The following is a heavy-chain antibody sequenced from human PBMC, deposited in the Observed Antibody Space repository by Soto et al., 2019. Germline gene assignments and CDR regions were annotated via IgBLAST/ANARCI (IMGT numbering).Heavy chain of an antibody. Sequence: SQTLSLTCAISGGSVSSNSAAWNWIRQSPSRGLEWLGRTYYRSKWFNNYAVSVQSRITINPDTSKNQFSLQLNSVTPEDTAVYYCARSDCSGGSCFWDYWGQGTLVTVSS. D-gene: IGHD2-15*01. CDR2: TYYRSKWFN. CDR3: ARSDCSGGSCFWDY. CDR1: GGSVSSNSAA. V-gene: IGHV6-1*01. J-gene: IGHJ4*02.